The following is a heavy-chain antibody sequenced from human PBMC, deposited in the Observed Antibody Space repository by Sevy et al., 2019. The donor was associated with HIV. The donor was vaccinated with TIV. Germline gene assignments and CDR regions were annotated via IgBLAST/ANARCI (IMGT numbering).Heavy chain of an antibody. D-gene: IGHD2-15*01. V-gene: IGHV3-23*01. Sequence: GGSLRLSCAASGFPFSSYAMNWVRQGPGKGLEWVSATGGRGGATDYADSVKGRFTISRDNSKNTLYLQMDSLRAEDTAVYYCAKDVVAVVGDAFDVWGQGTMVTVSS. CDR2: TGGRGGAT. J-gene: IGHJ3*01. CDR3: AKDVVAVVGDAFDV. CDR1: GFPFSSYA.